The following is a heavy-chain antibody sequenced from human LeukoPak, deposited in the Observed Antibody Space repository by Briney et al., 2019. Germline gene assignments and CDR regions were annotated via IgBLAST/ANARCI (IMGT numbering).Heavy chain of an antibody. Sequence: GGSLRLSCAASGFTLSTYWMHWVRQGPGKGLVWDSRINGEGSSTSYADSVKGRFTISRDNAKNTVYLQMNSLRAEDTAVYYCARGGSGYDWGAYWGQGTLVTVSS. V-gene: IGHV3-74*01. CDR1: GFTLSTYW. CDR2: INGEGSST. J-gene: IGHJ4*02. CDR3: ARGGSGYDWGAY. D-gene: IGHD5-12*01.